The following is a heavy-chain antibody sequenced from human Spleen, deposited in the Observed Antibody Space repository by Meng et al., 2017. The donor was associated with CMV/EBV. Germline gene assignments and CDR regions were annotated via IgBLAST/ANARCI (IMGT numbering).Heavy chain of an antibody. J-gene: IGHJ4*02. CDR2: ISSSSSYT. CDR3: ARDPQYSYGYFVDY. D-gene: IGHD5-18*01. V-gene: IGHV3-21*01. CDR1: GFTFSSYG. Sequence: GESLKISCAASGFTFSSYGMNWVRQAPGKGLEWVSSISSSSSYTYYADSVEGRFTISRDNAKNSLYLQMNSLRAEDTAVYYCARDPQYSYGYFVDYWGQGTLVTVSS.